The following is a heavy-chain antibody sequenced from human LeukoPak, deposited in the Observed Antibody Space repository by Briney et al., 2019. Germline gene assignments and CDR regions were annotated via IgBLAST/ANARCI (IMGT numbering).Heavy chain of an antibody. CDR3: ARDRSSSWNPRGYYYYGMDV. D-gene: IGHD6-13*01. V-gene: IGHV1-8*03. CDR2: MNPNSGNT. CDR1: GYTFTSYD. Sequence: GASVKVSCKASGYTFTSYDINWVRQATGQGLEWMGWMNPNSGNTGYAQKFQGRVTITRNTSISTAYMELSSLRSEDTAVYYCARDRSSSWNPRGYYYYGMDVWGQGTTVTVSS. J-gene: IGHJ6*02.